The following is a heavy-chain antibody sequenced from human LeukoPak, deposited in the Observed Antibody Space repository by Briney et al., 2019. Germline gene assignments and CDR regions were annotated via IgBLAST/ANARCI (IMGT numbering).Heavy chain of an antibody. V-gene: IGHV3-48*03. D-gene: IGHD2-2*01. CDR1: RFTFSSYE. CDR3: ARGASRFYWYFVH. CDR2: ISSNGVST. J-gene: IGHJ2*01. Sequence: GGSLRLSCAASRFTFSSYEMNWVRQAPGKGLEWVSYISSNGVSTFYADSLKGRFTISRDNAKNLLYLQMNSLRVDDTATYYCARGASRFYWYFVHWGRGALVTVSS.